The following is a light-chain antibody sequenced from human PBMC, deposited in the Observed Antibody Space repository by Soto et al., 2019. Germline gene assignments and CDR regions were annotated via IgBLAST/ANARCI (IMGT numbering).Light chain of an antibody. CDR1: QSVSSN. CDR2: GAS. CDR3: QSDNLWTR. Sequence: TQSPGTLSLSQGERATLSFRASQSVSSNLTWYQQKSGQAPRLLIYGASTSATGIPARFSGSGSGTEFTLTISRLPAEDLAVYCSQSDNLWTRFGHGTNLDIK. J-gene: IGKJ3*01. V-gene: IGKV3-15*01.